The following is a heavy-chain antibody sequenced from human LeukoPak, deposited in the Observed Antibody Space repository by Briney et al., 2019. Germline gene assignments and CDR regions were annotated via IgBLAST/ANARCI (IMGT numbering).Heavy chain of an antibody. D-gene: IGHD5-18*01. V-gene: IGHV4-39*01. CDR1: GGSISSSSYY. Sequence: SETLSLTCTVSGGSISSSSYYWGWLRHPPGKGLEWIGSIYYSGSTYYNPSLKSRVTISVDTSKNQFSLKLSSVTAADTAVYYCAIRGYSYGLDYWGQGTLVTVSS. CDR2: IYYSGST. CDR3: AIRGYSYGLDY. J-gene: IGHJ4*02.